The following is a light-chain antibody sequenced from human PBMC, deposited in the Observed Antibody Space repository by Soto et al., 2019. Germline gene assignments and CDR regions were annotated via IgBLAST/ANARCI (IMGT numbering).Light chain of an antibody. CDR3: QQASGVPLT. V-gene: IGKV1-12*01. J-gene: IGKJ4*01. CDR2: STS. CDR1: QDIDSR. Sequence: DIQMTQSPSSVSASVGDRVTITCRASQDIDSRLAWYQQRPGNAPKLLLNSTSNLQSGVPSRFSGSGYGTHFTLTISSLHPEDFATYYCQQASGVPLTFGGGTKVEIK.